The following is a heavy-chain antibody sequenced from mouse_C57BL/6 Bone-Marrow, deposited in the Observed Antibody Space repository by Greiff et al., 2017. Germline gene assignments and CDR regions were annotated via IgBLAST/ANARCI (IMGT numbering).Heavy chain of an antibody. V-gene: IGHV3-6*01. CDR1: GYSITSGYY. Sequence: EVQLVESGPGLVKPSQSLSLTCSVTGYSITSGYYWNWIRQFPGNKLEWMGYISYDGSNNYNPSLKNRISITRDTSKNQFFLKLNSVTTEDTATYYCAREGGIYYRYFDVWGTGTTVTVSS. CDR2: ISYDGSN. J-gene: IGHJ1*03. CDR3: AREGGIYYRYFDV.